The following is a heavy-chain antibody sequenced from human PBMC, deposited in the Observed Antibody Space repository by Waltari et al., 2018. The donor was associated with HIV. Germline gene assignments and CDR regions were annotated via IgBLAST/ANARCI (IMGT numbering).Heavy chain of an antibody. Sequence: QVQLQQWGAGLLKPSETLSLTCAVYGGSFSGYYWSWIRQPPGTGLEWIGEINHSGSTNYNPSLKSRVTISVDTSKNQFSLKLSSVTAADTAVYYCARFFPMVRGVTIRHYYYGMDVWGQGTTVTVSS. CDR2: INHSGST. J-gene: IGHJ6*02. CDR3: ARFFPMVRGVTIRHYYYGMDV. D-gene: IGHD3-10*01. CDR1: GGSFSGYY. V-gene: IGHV4-34*01.